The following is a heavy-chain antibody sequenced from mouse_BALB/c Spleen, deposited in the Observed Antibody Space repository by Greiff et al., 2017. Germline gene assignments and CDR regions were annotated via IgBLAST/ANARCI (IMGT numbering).Heavy chain of an antibody. J-gene: IGHJ2*01. CDR1: GYTFTDYY. CDR2: IYPGSGNT. Sequence: VQLQQSGAELARPGASVKLSCKASGYTFTDYYINWVKQRTGQGLEWIGEIYPGSGNTYYNEKFKGKATLTADKSSSTAYMQISSLTSEDSAVYFCAANYDGSSYYFDYWGQGTTLTVSS. V-gene: IGHV1-77*01. CDR3: AANYDGSSYYFDY. D-gene: IGHD1-1*01.